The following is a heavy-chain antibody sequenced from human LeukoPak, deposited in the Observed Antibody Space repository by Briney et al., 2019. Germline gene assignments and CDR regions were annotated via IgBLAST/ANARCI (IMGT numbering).Heavy chain of an antibody. CDR3: ARDFRGNYGSRGMDV. Sequence: SETLSLTCTVSGGSLSSYYWSWIRQPPGKGLGWIGYIYYSGGTNYNPSLKSRVTMSIDTSKNQFSLKLSSVTAADTAVYYCARDFRGNYGSRGMDVWGQGTTVTVSS. D-gene: IGHD5-24*01. J-gene: IGHJ6*02. CDR1: GGSLSSYY. CDR2: IYYSGGT. V-gene: IGHV4-59*01.